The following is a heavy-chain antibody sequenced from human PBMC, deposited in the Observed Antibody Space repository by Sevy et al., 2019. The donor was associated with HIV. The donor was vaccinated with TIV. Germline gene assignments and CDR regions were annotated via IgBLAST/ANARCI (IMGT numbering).Heavy chain of an antibody. Sequence: GGSLRLSCAASGFTFDGYAMHWVRQAPGKGLEWVSGISWNSGSIGYADSVKGRFTISRDNAKNSLYLQMNSLRAEDTALYYCAKDGRIAVGYFQHWGQGTLVTVSS. CDR3: AKDGRIAVGYFQH. J-gene: IGHJ1*01. V-gene: IGHV3-9*01. CDR2: ISWNSGSI. CDR1: GFTFDGYA. D-gene: IGHD6-19*01.